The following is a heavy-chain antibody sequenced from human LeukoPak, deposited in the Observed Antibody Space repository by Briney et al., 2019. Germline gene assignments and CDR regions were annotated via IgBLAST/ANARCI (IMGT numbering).Heavy chain of an antibody. CDR2: INPNSRVT. J-gene: IGHJ4*02. Sequence: ASVKVSCKASGCIFTGYYMHWVRQAPGQGLEWMGWINPNSRVTNYAQKFQGRVTMTRDTSISTAYMELSRLRSDDTAVYYCARAWGTTVTTFFDYWGQGTQVTVSS. V-gene: IGHV1-2*02. CDR3: ARAWGTTVTTFFDY. D-gene: IGHD4-17*01. CDR1: GCIFTGYY.